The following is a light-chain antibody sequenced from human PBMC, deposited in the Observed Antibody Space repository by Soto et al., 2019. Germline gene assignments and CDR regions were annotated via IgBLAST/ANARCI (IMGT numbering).Light chain of an antibody. CDR2: EDD. CDR3: QSHDSTNVF. Sequence: NFMLTQPHSVSESPGKTVTISCTGSGGSIATNYVQWHQQRPGSAPTTVIYEDDKRPSGVPDRFSGSIDRSSNSASLIISALKTEDEADYYCQSHDSTNVFFGRGTKVTVL. CDR1: GGSIATNY. V-gene: IGLV6-57*02. J-gene: IGLJ2*01.